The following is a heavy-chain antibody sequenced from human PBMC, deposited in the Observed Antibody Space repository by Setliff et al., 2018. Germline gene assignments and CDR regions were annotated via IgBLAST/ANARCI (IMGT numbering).Heavy chain of an antibody. CDR3: ARGRYYDSRNFDY. D-gene: IGHD3-22*01. Sequence: TLSLTCSVSGNSISNGDYYWNWIRQSPGKGLEWIGVISDSRNTNYNPSLKSRVTISVDTSKNQFSLKLSSVTAADTAVYYCARGRYYDSRNFDYWGQGTLVTVSS. V-gene: IGHV4-30-4*01. J-gene: IGHJ4*02. CDR2: ISDSRNT. CDR1: GNSISNGDYY.